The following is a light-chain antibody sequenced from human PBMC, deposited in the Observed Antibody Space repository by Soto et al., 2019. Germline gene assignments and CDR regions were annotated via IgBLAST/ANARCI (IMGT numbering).Light chain of an antibody. CDR1: NSDLGGYNF. CDR3: CSYAGSFTWV. V-gene: IGLV2-11*01. Sequence: QSVLTQPRSVSGSPGQSVTISCSGTNSDLGGYNFVSWSQHHPGTAPKLIIYEVSLRPSGVPDPLPASKSGNTASLAIGGIQAEDEAYYHCCSYAGSFTWVFGGRTKVTVL. CDR2: EVS. J-gene: IGLJ3*02.